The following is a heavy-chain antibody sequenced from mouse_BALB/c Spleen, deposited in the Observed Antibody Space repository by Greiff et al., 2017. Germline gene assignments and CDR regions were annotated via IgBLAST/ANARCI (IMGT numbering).Heavy chain of an antibody. CDR2: IYPGNVNT. J-gene: IGHJ3*01. Sequence: VQLQESGPELVKPGASVRISCKASGYTFTSYYIHWVKQRPGQGLEWIGWIYPGNVNTKYNEKFKGKATLTADKSSSTAYMQLSSLTSEDSAVYFCARSPPMITTGFAYWGQGTLVTVSA. CDR3: ARSPPMITTGFAY. D-gene: IGHD2-4*01. CDR1: GYTFTSYY. V-gene: IGHV1S56*01.